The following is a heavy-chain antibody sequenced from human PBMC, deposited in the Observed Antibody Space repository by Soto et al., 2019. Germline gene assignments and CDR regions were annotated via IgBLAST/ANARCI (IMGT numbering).Heavy chain of an antibody. CDR1: GGSFSGYY. V-gene: IGHV4-34*01. Sequence: SETLSLTCAVYGGSFSGYYWSWIRQPPGKGLEWIGYINHSGSTYYNPSLKSRVTISVDTSKNQFSLKLSSVTAADTAVYYCARYQRRNYYYYGMDVWGQGTTVTVSS. CDR2: INHSGST. J-gene: IGHJ6*02. CDR3: ARYQRRNYYYYGMDV.